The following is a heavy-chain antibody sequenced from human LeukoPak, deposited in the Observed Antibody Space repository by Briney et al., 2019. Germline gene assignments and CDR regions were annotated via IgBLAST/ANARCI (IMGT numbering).Heavy chain of an antibody. J-gene: IGHJ4*02. CDR3: ARHGNYYGSGSYY. V-gene: IGHV4-34*01. Sequence: SETLSLTCAVYGASFSGYYWSWIRQPPGKGLEWIGEINHSGSTNYNPSLKSRVTISVDTSKNQFSLKLSSVTAADTAVYYCARHGNYYGSGSYYWGQGTLVTVSS. D-gene: IGHD3-10*01. CDR1: GASFSGYY. CDR2: INHSGST.